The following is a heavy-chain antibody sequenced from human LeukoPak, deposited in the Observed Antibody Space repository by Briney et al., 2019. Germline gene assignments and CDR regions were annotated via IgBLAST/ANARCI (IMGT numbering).Heavy chain of an antibody. CDR1: GYTFTSYD. Sequence: GASVTVSCKASGYTFTSYDINWVRQATGQGLEWMGWMNPNSANTGYAQKFQGRVTMTRNTSISTAYMELSSLRSEDTAVYYCARGPPESSNSDYWGQGTLVTVSS. J-gene: IGHJ4*02. CDR2: MNPNSANT. D-gene: IGHD6-13*01. CDR3: ARGPPESSNSDY. V-gene: IGHV1-8*01.